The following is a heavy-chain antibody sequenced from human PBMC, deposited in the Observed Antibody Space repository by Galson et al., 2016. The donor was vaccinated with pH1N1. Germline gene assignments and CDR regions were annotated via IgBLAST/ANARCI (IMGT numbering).Heavy chain of an antibody. V-gene: IGHV1-69*05. Sequence: SVKVSCKASGDIFINYPISWVRQAPGQGLEWMGGIMPIFDKPTYAQKFQGRVTITTDKSTSTTYMVLSSLRSEDTAVYYCAGGGGTYYQTYWYFNLWGRGTLVTVSS. D-gene: IGHD3-22*01. J-gene: IGHJ2*01. CDR1: GDIFINYP. CDR3: AGGGGTYYQTYWYFNL. CDR2: IMPIFDKP.